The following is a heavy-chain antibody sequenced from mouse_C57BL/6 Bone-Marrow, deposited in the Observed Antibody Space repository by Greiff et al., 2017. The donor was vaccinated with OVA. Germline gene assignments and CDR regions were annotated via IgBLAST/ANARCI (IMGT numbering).Heavy chain of an antibody. CDR3: TDLLRYYWYFDV. V-gene: IGHV1-15*01. J-gene: IGHJ1*03. D-gene: IGHD1-1*01. CDR2: IDPETGGT. Sequence: QVQLKESGAELVRPGASVTLSCKASGYTFTDYEMHWVKQTPVHGLEWIGAIDPETGGTAYNQKFKGKAILTADKSSSTAYMELRRLTSEDSAVYYCTDLLRYYWYFDVWGTGTTVTVSS. CDR1: GYTFTDYE.